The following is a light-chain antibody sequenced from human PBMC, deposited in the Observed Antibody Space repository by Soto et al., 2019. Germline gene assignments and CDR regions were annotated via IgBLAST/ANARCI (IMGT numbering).Light chain of an antibody. V-gene: IGKV1-33*01. CDR2: DAA. CDR1: QDITKY. J-gene: IGKJ2*01. CDR3: QQYRSLPYT. Sequence: DIQLTQSPSSLSASVGDRVTIACHATQDITKYLNWFQQRPGRAPKRLIFDAANSDEGTPPRFSGSGSGTDYVFSINNLQPEDAATYYCQQYRSLPYTFGQGTKVEI.